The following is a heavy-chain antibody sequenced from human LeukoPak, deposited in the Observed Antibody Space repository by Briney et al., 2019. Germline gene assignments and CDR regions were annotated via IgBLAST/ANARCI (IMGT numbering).Heavy chain of an antibody. V-gene: IGHV1-24*01. Sequence: ASVKVSCKVSGYTLTELSMHWVRQVPGKGLEWMGGFDPEDGETIYAQKFQGRVTMTEDTSTDTAYMELSSLRSEDTAVCYCATAPVTAAGTARASTYYFDYWGQGTLVTVSS. J-gene: IGHJ4*02. CDR1: GYTLTELS. CDR2: FDPEDGET. CDR3: ATAPVTAAGTARASTYYFDY. D-gene: IGHD6-13*01.